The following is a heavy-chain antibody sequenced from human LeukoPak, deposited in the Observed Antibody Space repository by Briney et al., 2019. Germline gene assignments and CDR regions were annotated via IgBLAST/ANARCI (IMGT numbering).Heavy chain of an antibody. V-gene: IGHV4-39*07. CDR1: GGSISSSSYY. D-gene: IGHD3-22*01. CDR3: AREDSSGYYYRLPYYFDY. J-gene: IGHJ4*02. CDR2: IYYSGST. Sequence: KPSETLSLTCTVSGGSISSSSYYWGWIRQPPGKGLEWIGSIYYSGSTYYNPSLKSRVTISVDTSKNQFSLKLSSVTAADTAVYYCAREDSSGYYYRLPYYFDYWGQGTLVTVSS.